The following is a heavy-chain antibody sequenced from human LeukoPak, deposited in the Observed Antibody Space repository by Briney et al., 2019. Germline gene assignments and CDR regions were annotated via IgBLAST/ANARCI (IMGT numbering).Heavy chain of an antibody. J-gene: IGHJ4*02. Sequence: GESLKISCKGSGYSFTSYWISWVRQMPGKGLEWMGRIDPSDSYTNYSPSFQGHVTISADKSISTAYLQWSSLKASDTAMYYCATYCSGGSCYRNVFDYWGQGTLVTVSS. D-gene: IGHD2-15*01. V-gene: IGHV5-10-1*01. CDR3: ATYCSGGSCYRNVFDY. CDR1: GYSFTSYW. CDR2: IDPSDSYT.